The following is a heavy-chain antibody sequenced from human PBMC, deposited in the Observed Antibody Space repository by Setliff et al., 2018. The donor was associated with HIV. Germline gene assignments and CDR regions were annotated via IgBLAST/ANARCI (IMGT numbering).Heavy chain of an antibody. CDR2: LNPSEGTT. CDR3: VRGYRSAWNSWFDA. D-gene: IGHD6-19*01. J-gene: IGHJ5*02. CDR1: GYTFTTYY. Sequence: GASVKVSCTASGYTFTTYYIHWVRQAPGQGLEWMGILNPSEGTTSFAQKFQGRVTMTRDTSTSTVYMDLSSLRADDTAVYYCVRGYRSAWNSWFDAWGQGTRVTVSS. V-gene: IGHV1-46*01.